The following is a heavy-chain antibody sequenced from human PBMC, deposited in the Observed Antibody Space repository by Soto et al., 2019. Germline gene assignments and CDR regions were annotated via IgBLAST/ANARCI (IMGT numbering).Heavy chain of an antibody. J-gene: IGHJ5*02. CDR3: ASLWFGELRFDP. V-gene: IGHV4-34*01. CDR2: FNLSGST. D-gene: IGHD3-10*01. Sequence: QVQLQQWGAGLLKPSETLSLTCAVYGGSFRGYTGSWSRNPQGRGRGGMGEFNLSGSTTYNPSLKSRVTISVDPSKNQFSLKLSSVTAADTAVYYCASLWFGELRFDPWGQGTLVTVSS. CDR1: GGSFRGYT.